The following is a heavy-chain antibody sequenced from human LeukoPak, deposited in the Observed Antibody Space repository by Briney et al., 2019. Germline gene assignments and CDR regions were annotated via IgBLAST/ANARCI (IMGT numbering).Heavy chain of an antibody. V-gene: IGHV4-34*01. J-gene: IGHJ6*03. CDR2: INHSGST. CDR1: RFTFSTYT. Sequence: GSLRLSCAASRFTFSTYTMNWVRQPPGKGLEWIGEINHSGSTNYNPSLKSRVTISVDTSKNQFSLKLSSVTAADTAVYYCARGGLGRHGVRYYYYMDVWGKGTTVTVSS. D-gene: IGHD7-27*01. CDR3: ARGGLGRHGVRYYYYMDV.